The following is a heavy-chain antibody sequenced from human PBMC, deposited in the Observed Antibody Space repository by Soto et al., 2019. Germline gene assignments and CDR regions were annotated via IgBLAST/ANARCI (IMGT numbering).Heavy chain of an antibody. CDR2: IYYSGST. V-gene: IGHV4-39*01. CDR1: GGSISSSSYY. D-gene: IGHD3-10*01. CDR3: ARHENDYYGSGSYYNLNY. J-gene: IGHJ4*02. Sequence: SETLSLTCTVSGGSISSSSYYWGWIRQPPGKGLEWIGSIYYSGSTYYNPSLKSRVTISVDTSKNQFSLKLSSVTAADTAVYYCARHENDYYGSGSYYNLNYWGQGTLVTVSS.